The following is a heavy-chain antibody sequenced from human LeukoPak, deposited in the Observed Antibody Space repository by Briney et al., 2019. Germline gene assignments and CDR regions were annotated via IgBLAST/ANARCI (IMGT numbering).Heavy chain of an antibody. CDR3: ARAVQQLAIFLDY. D-gene: IGHD6-13*01. CDR1: GYTFTSYY. J-gene: IGHJ4*02. V-gene: IGHV1-46*01. CDR2: INPSGGST. Sequence: ASVKVSCKASGYTFTSYYMHWVRQAPGQGLEWMGIINPSGGSTSYAQKFQGRVTMTTDTSTSTAYMELRSLRSDDTAVYYCARAVQQLAIFLDYWGQGTLVTVSS.